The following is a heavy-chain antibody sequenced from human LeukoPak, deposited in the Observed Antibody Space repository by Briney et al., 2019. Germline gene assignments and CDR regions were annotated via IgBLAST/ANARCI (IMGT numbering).Heavy chain of an antibody. J-gene: IGHJ4*02. D-gene: IGHD6-13*01. CDR3: ARDLMGIAYRGAFYY. Sequence: SETLSLTCTVSSGSITNYYWSWIRQPPGKGLEWIGFIYYSGNTNYNPSLKSRVTISVDTSKNQFSLKLSSMTAADTAVYYCARDLMGIAYRGAFYYWGQGTLVTVSS. CDR1: SGSITNYY. CDR2: IYYSGNT. V-gene: IGHV4-59*01.